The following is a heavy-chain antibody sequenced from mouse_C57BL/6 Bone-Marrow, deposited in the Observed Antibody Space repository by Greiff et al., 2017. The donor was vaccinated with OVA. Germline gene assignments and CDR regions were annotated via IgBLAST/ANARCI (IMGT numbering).Heavy chain of an antibody. Sequence: QVTLKECGPGILQSSQTLSLTCSFSGFSLSTSGMGVSWIRQPSGKGLEWLAHIYWDDDKRYNPSLKSRLTISKDTSRNQVFLKITSVDTADTATYYCARHYYGLYAMDYWGQGTSVTVSS. CDR3: ARHYYGLYAMDY. CDR1: GFSLSTSGMG. CDR2: IYWDDDK. D-gene: IGHD1-2*01. J-gene: IGHJ4*01. V-gene: IGHV8-12*01.